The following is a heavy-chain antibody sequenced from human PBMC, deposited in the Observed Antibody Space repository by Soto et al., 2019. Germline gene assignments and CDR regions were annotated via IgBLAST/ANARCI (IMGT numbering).Heavy chain of an antibody. CDR1: GFTFSSYG. CDR3: TKGDNVYDWGSYSSLVY. D-gene: IGHD3-16*02. V-gene: IGHV3-30*03. J-gene: IGHJ4*02. CDR2: ISYDGSNK. Sequence: QVQLVESGGGVVQPGRSLRLSCAASGFTFSSYGMHWVRQAPGKGLEWVAVISYDGSNKYYADSVKGRFTISKDNSKNTLNLHRTTLRDADTAVYYLTKGDNVYDWGSYSSLVYLRQGTLLTVSS.